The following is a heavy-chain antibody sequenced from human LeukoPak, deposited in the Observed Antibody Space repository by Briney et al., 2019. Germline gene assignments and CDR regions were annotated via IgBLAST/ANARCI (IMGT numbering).Heavy chain of an antibody. CDR1: GFTFSSYS. J-gene: IGHJ4*02. D-gene: IGHD7-27*01. CDR3: ARIPGVDY. V-gene: IGHV3-21*01. CDR2: ISSSSGYI. Sequence: PGGSLRLSCAASGFTFSSYSMNWVRQAPGKGLEWVSSISSSSGYIYYADSVKGRFTISRDNAKNSLYLQMNSLRAEDTAVYYCARIPGVDYWGQGTLVTVSS.